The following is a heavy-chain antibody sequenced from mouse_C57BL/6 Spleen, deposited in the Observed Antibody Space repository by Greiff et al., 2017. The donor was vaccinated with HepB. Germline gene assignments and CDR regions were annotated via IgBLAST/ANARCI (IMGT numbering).Heavy chain of an antibody. CDR2: IHPSDSDT. D-gene: IGHD1-1*01. Sequence: QVQLQQPGAELVKPGASVKVSCKASGYTFTSYWMHWVKQRPGQGLEWIGRIHPSDSDTNYKQKFKGKATLTVDKSSSTAYMQLSSLTSEDSAVYYCASSGSSYAMDYWGQGTSVTVSS. CDR1: GYTFTSYW. V-gene: IGHV1-74*01. J-gene: IGHJ4*01. CDR3: ASSGSSYAMDY.